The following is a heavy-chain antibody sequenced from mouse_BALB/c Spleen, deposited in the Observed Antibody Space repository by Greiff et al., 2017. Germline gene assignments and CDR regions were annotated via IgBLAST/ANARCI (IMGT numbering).Heavy chain of an antibody. CDR1: GFTFTDYY. CDR2: IRNKANGYTT. Sequence: EVQLVESGGGLVQPGGSLRLSCATSGFTFTDYYMSWVRQPPGKALEWLGFIRNKANGYTTEYSASVKGRFTISRDNSQSILYLQMNTLRAEDSATYYCARDGYYGHDFDYWGQGTTLTVSS. D-gene: IGHD1-2*01. J-gene: IGHJ2*01. V-gene: IGHV7-3*02. CDR3: ARDGYYGHDFDY.